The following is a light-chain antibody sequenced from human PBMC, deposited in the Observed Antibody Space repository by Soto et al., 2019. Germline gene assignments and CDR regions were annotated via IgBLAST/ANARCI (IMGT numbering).Light chain of an antibody. CDR2: ENS. Sequence: QSVLTQPPSVSASPGQRVTISCTRSSSNIGAAFASHRHQQDTGTAHKLIINENSNRTTGVPVRVSVSRSGTSASLYITGLRAEAEAEDYYQCYDSSMGIYVFGAGTKVTVL. V-gene: IGLV1-40*01. CDR1: SSNIGAAFA. J-gene: IGLJ1*01. CDR3: QCYDSSMGIYV.